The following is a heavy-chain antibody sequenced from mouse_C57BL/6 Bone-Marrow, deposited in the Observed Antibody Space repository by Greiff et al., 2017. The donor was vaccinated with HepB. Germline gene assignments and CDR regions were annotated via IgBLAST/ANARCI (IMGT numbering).Heavy chain of an antibody. CDR3: ARWNSNYDYAMDY. V-gene: IGHV5-15*01. J-gene: IGHJ4*01. D-gene: IGHD2-5*01. CDR1: GFTFSDYG. Sequence: VQLQQSGGGLVQPGGSLKLSCAASGFTFSDYGMAWVRQAPRKGPEWVAFISNLAYSIYYADTVTGRFTISRENAKNTLYLEMSSLRSEDTAMYYCARWNSNYDYAMDYWGQGTSVTVSS. CDR2: ISNLAYSI.